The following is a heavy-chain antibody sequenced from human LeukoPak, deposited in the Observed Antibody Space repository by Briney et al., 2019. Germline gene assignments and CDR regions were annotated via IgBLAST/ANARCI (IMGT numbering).Heavy chain of an antibody. CDR3: ARDGNYYDSSGQGY. CDR1: GGSISSSSYY. J-gene: IGHJ4*02. Sequence: PSETLSLTCTVSGGSISSSSYYWGWIRQPPGKGLEWIGSIYYSGSTYYNPSLKSRVTISVDTSKNQFSLKLSSVTAADTAVYYCARDGNYYDSSGQGYWGQGTLVTVSS. V-gene: IGHV4-39*07. CDR2: IYYSGST. D-gene: IGHD3-22*01.